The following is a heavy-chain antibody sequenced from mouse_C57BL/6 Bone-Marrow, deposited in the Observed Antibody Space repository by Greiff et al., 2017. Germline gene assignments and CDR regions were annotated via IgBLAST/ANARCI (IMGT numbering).Heavy chain of an antibody. Sequence: SGAELVKPGASVKMSCKASGYTFTSYWITWVKQRPGQGLEWIGDIYPGSGSTNYNEKFKSKATLTVDTSSSTAYMQLSSLTSEDSAVYYCADSSGYWFAYWGQGTLVTVSA. CDR1: GYTFTSYW. CDR2: IYPGSGST. D-gene: IGHD3-2*02. J-gene: IGHJ3*01. CDR3: ADSSGYWFAY. V-gene: IGHV1-55*01.